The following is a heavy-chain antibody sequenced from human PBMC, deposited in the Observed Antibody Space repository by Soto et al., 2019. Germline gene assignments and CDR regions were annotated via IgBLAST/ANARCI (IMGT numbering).Heavy chain of an antibody. V-gene: IGHV3-30-3*01. Sequence: QVQLVESGGGVVQPGRSLRLSCAASGFTFSSYAMHWVRQAPGKGLEWVAVISYDGSNKYYADSVNGRFTNSRDNSKNALYLQMNSLRAEDPAVYYCARDFLRGYFDYWGQGTLDTVSS. CDR2: ISYDGSNK. CDR3: ARDFLRGYFDY. J-gene: IGHJ4*02. CDR1: GFTFSSYA.